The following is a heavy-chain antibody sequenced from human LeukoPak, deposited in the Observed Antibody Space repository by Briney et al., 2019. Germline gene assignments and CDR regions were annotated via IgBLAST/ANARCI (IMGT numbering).Heavy chain of an antibody. V-gene: IGHV3-21*04. Sequence: PGGSLRLSCAASGFSFSSYNMNWVRQTPGKGLEWVSSITSSSTYTFYADSVKGRFTISRDNAKNSLYLRMNSLRDEDTALYYCARGGGSIRHSYYYYVDVWGKGTSVTVSS. CDR1: GFSFSSYN. J-gene: IGHJ6*03. CDR2: ITSSSTYT. CDR3: ARGGGSIRHSYYYYVDV. D-gene: IGHD2-15*01.